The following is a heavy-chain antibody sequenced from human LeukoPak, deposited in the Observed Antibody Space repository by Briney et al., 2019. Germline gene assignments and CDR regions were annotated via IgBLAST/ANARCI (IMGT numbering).Heavy chain of an antibody. V-gene: IGHV1-69*13. CDR1: GGTFSSYA. Sequence: ASVKVSCKAPGGTFSSYAISWVRQAPGQGLEWMGGIIPIFGTANYAQKFQGRVTITADESTSTAYMELSSLRSEDTAVYYCARVVGATGAFDIWGQGTMVTVSS. CDR2: IIPIFGTA. J-gene: IGHJ3*02. CDR3: ARVVGATGAFDI. D-gene: IGHD1-26*01.